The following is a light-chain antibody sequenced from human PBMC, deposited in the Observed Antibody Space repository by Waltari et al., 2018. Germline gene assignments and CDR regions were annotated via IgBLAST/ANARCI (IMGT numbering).Light chain of an antibody. V-gene: IGLV2-14*01. Sequence: QSALTQPASVSGSPGQSITISCTATSSDTGAHNYVTWYQQHPGKATKLMIYEVTYRPSRVSNRFSGSKSGNTASLTISGLQAEDEADYYCSSYTTSSTVVFGGGTKLTVL. CDR2: EVT. CDR1: SSDTGAHNY. CDR3: SSYTTSSTVV. J-gene: IGLJ2*01.